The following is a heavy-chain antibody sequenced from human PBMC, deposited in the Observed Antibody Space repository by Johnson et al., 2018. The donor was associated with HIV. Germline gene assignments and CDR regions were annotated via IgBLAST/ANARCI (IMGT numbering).Heavy chain of an antibody. V-gene: IGHV3-30*02. CDR3: AKDRDSYASRPYDAFDI. Sequence: QVQLVESGGDLVQPGGSLRLSCVGSGFTFSHNWMSWVRQAPGKGLEWVAFIRYDGSNKYYADSVKGRFTISRDNSKNTLYLQMNSLRADDTAVYYCAKDRDSYASRPYDAFDIWGQGTMVTVSS. CDR1: GFTFSHNW. D-gene: IGHD5-18*01. CDR2: IRYDGSNK. J-gene: IGHJ3*02.